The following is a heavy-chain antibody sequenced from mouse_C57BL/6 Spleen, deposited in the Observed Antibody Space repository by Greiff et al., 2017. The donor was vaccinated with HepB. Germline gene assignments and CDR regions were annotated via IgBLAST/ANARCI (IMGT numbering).Heavy chain of an antibody. D-gene: IGHD2-5*01. Sequence: VKLMESGPELVKPGASVKISCKASGYAFSSSWMNWVKQRPGKGLEWIGRIYPGDGDTNYNGKFKGKATLTADKSSSTAYMQLSSLTSEDSALYFCARVYSNYVYFDYWGKGTTLTVSS. J-gene: IGHJ2*01. CDR1: GYAFSSSW. CDR3: ARVYSNYVYFDY. V-gene: IGHV1-82*01. CDR2: IYPGDGDT.